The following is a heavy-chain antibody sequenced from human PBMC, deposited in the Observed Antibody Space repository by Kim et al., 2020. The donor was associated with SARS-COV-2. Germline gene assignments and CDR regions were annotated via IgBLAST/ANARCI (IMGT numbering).Heavy chain of an antibody. D-gene: IGHD1-26*01. V-gene: IGHV3-48*02. CDR2: ISSSSSTI. CDR1: GFTFSSYS. J-gene: IGHJ6*02. Sequence: GGSLRLSCAASGFTFSSYSMNWVRQAPGKGLEWVSYISSSSSTIYYADSVKGRFTISRDNAKNSLYLQMNSLRDEDTAVYYCARVGGGSYYGTWYYYYGMDVWGQGTTVTVSS. CDR3: ARVGGGSYYGTWYYYYGMDV.